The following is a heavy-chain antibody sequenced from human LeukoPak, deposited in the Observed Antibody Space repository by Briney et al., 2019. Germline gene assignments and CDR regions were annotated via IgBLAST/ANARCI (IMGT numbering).Heavy chain of an antibody. V-gene: IGHV3-48*01. Sequence: PGGSLRLSCAASGFTFSSYSMNWVRQAPGKGLEWVSYISSSSSTIYYADSVKGRFTISRDNAKNSLYLQMNSLRAKDTAVYYCARAYSSSSGRDAFDIWGQGTMVTVSS. CDR3: ARAYSSSSGRDAFDI. J-gene: IGHJ3*02. D-gene: IGHD6-13*01. CDR1: GFTFSSYS. CDR2: ISSSSSTI.